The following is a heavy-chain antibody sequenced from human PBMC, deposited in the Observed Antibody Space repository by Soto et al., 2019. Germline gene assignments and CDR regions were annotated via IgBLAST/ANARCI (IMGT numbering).Heavy chain of an antibody. D-gene: IGHD6-19*01. V-gene: IGHV1-8*01. CDR3: ARGRGWRDY. Sequence: ASVKVSCKASGYSFTSYDINWVRQATGQGLEWMGWMDPKTGNTDYGQKFQGRVTMTRNTSISTAYMELSSLTSEDTAVYYCARGRGWRDYWGQGTLVTVSS. CDR2: MDPKTGNT. CDR1: GYSFTSYD. J-gene: IGHJ4*02.